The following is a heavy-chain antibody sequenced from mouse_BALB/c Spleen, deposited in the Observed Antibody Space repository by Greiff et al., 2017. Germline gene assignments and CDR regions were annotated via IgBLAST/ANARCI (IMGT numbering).Heavy chain of an antibody. J-gene: IGHJ4*01. CDR1: GFTFSSYT. CDR3: TRGLYYYGSSSSYAMDY. Sequence: EVMLVESGGGLVKPGGSLKLSCAASGFTFSSYTMSWVRQTPEKRLEWVATISSGGSYTYYPDSVKGRFTISRDNAKNTLYLQMSSLKSEDTAMYYCTRGLYYYGSSSSYAMDYWGQGTSVTVSS. D-gene: IGHD1-1*01. V-gene: IGHV5-6-4*01. CDR2: ISSGGSYT.